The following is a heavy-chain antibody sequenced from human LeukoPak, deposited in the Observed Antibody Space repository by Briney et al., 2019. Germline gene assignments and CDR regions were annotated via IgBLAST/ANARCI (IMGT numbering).Heavy chain of an antibody. D-gene: IGHD3-22*01. J-gene: IGHJ3*02. Sequence: GGSLRLSCAASGFSFSSYGMHWVRQAPGKGLEWVTFIRYDGSNKYYTDSVKGRFTISRDNSKNTLYLQMNSLRAEDTAVYYCAKESAGLIEYFDSSGSSPFDIWGQGTMVTVSS. CDR2: IRYDGSNK. CDR3: AKESAGLIEYFDSSGSSPFDI. CDR1: GFSFSSYG. V-gene: IGHV3-30*02.